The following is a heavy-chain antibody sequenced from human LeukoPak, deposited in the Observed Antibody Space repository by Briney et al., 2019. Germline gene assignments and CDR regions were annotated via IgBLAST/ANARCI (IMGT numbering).Heavy chain of an antibody. CDR2: ISDSGGST. V-gene: IGHV3-23*01. CDR3: AKRDTPY. Sequence: PAGSLRLSCAASGFTFTSYAMSWDRQAPGKGLEWVSAISDSGGSTYYADSVKGRFTISRDNSKNTLYLQMNSLRAEDTAIYYCAKRDTPYWGQGTLVTVSS. J-gene: IGHJ4*02. CDR1: GFTFTSYA. D-gene: IGHD2-15*01.